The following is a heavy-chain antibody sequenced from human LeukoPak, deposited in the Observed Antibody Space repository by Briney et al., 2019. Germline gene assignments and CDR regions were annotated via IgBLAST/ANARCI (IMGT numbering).Heavy chain of an antibody. Sequence: SETLSLTCTVSGGSISSSSYYWSWIRQPPGKGLEWIGYIYYSGSTNYNPSLKSRVTISVDTSKNQFSLKLSSVTAADTAVYYCARHGQNCGGDCYAFDYWGQGTLVTVSS. J-gene: IGHJ4*01. CDR3: ARHGQNCGGDCYAFDY. CDR2: IYYSGST. V-gene: IGHV4-61*05. CDR1: GGSISSSSYY. D-gene: IGHD2-21*02.